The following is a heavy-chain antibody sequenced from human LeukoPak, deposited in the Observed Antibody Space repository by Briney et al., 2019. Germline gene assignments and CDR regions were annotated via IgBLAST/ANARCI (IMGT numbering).Heavy chain of an antibody. V-gene: IGHV4-39*01. D-gene: IGHD3-3*01. CDR3: ARRPRGLEWFFDY. J-gene: IGHJ4*02. Sequence: SETLSLTCPVSGASISSSSYYWGWIRPPPGKGLEWIGNIYYSGSTYYNPSLRSRVTISVDTSKNQVSLNLSSVTAADTAVYYCARRPRGLEWFFDYWGQGTLVTVSS. CDR2: IYYSGST. CDR1: GASISSSSYY.